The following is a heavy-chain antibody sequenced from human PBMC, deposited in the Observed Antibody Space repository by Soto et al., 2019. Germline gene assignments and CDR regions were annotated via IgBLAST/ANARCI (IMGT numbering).Heavy chain of an antibody. CDR2: IYDSGIT. CDR1: GGSVGSGEYY. V-gene: IGHV4-30-4*01. D-gene: IGHD5-18*01. J-gene: IGHJ3*01. Sequence: QVQLQESGPGLVKPSQTLSLACTVSGGSVGSGEYYYSWIRQPPGKGLEWIGYIYDSGITNYTPSLKGRVTMSLDRSNNQVSLKLSSVTAADTAVYFCARDVAHGYTENVWVQGTKVTDSS. CDR3: ARDVAHGYTENV.